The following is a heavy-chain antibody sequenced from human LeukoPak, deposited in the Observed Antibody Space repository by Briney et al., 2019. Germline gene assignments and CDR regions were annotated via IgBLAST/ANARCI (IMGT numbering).Heavy chain of an antibody. CDR3: ARDNSVGVTAGY. J-gene: IGHJ4*02. D-gene: IGHD1-26*01. CDR1: GYTFTDPY. CDR2: INPNSGGT. Sequence: ASVKVSCKASGYTFTDPYMHRVRQAPGQGLEWMGWINPNSGGTNYAQKFQGRVTMTRDTSINTAYMELSRLRSDDTAVYYCARDNSVGVTAGYWGQGTLVTVSS. V-gene: IGHV1-2*02.